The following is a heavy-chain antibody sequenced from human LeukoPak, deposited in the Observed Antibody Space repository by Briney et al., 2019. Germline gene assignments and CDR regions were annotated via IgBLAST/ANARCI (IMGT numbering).Heavy chain of an antibody. Sequence: PSETLSLTCTVSGGSISSYYWSWIRQPPGKGLEWIGYIYYSGSTNYNPSLKSRVSISVDTSKNQFSLKLSSVTAADTAVHYCARQKENSWDYYGMDVWGLGTTVTVSS. D-gene: IGHD3-16*01. V-gene: IGHV4-59*01. CDR1: GGSISSYY. CDR3: ARQKENSWDYYGMDV. CDR2: IYYSGST. J-gene: IGHJ6*02.